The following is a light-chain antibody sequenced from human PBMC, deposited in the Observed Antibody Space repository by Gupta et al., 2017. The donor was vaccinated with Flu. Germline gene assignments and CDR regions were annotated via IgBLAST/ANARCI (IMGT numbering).Light chain of an antibody. CDR2: GAS. J-gene: IGKJ1*01. V-gene: IGKV3-15*01. CDR1: QSVGSN. Sequence: EIVMTQPPASLSVSPGERATLSCRASQSVGSNLAWYQQKPGQAPRLLIFGASTRATGVPARFSGGGSGTEFTLTISSLQSEDFAVYYCQQYDNWPPWTFGQGTKVEIK. CDR3: QQYDNWPPWT.